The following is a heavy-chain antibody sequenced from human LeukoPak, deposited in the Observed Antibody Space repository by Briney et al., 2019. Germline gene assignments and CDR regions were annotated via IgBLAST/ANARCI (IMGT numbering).Heavy chain of an antibody. V-gene: IGHV3-23*01. CDR2: ISGSGGST. J-gene: IGHJ4*02. Sequence: GGPLRLSCAASGFTFSSYAMSWVRQAPGKGLEWVSAISGSGGSTYYADSVKGRFTISRDNSKNTLYLQMNSLRAEDTAVYYCARGGDSSGYHEGYYFDYWGQGTLVTVSS. CDR1: GFTFSSYA. CDR3: ARGGDSSGYHEGYYFDY. D-gene: IGHD3-22*01.